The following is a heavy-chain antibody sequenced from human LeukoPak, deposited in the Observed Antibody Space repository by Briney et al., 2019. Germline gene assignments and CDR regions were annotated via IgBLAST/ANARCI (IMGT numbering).Heavy chain of an antibody. V-gene: IGHV4-59*01. CDR2: IYYSGST. J-gene: IGHJ4*02. CDR3: ARYSAVTGYDY. D-gene: IGHD3-9*01. CDR1: GGSFSGYY. Sequence: SETLSLTCAVYGGSFSGYYWSWIRQPPGKGLEWIGYIYYSGSTNYNPSLKSRVTISVDTSKNQFSLKLSSVTAADTAVYYCARYSAVTGYDYWGQGTLVTVSS.